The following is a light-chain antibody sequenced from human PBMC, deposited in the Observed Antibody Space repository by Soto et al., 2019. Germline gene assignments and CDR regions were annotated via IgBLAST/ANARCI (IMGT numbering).Light chain of an antibody. Sequence: QSALTQPASVSGSPGQSITISCTGTSGDVGSYNLVSWYQHHPGKAPKLMIYEGSKRPSGVSNRFCGSKSGSTASLTISGLQAEDEADYYCCSYARSSTYVFGTGTKVTVL. J-gene: IGLJ1*01. CDR1: SGDVGSYNL. CDR2: EGS. CDR3: CSYARSSTYV. V-gene: IGLV2-23*01.